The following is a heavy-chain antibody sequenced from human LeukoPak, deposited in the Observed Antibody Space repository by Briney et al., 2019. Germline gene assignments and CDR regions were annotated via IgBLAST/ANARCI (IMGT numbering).Heavy chain of an antibody. J-gene: IGHJ2*01. Sequence: PGGSLRLSCAASGFTFDDYAMHWVRQAPGKGLEWVSGISWNSGSIGYADSVRGRFTISRDNAKNSLYLQMNSLRAEDTAVYYCARDVPRPSGFDLWGRGTLVTVSS. D-gene: IGHD3-10*01. CDR1: GFTFDDYA. V-gene: IGHV3-9*01. CDR3: ARDVPRPSGFDL. CDR2: ISWNSGSI.